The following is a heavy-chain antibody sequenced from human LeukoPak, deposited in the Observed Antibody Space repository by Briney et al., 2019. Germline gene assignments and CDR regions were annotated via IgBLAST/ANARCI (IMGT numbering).Heavy chain of an antibody. CDR1: GFTFSSYA. Sequence: PGGSLRLSCAASGFTFSSYAMSWVRQAPGKGLEWVANIKQDGSEKYYVDSVKGRFTISRDNAKNSLYLQMNSLRAEDTAVYYCASLAADIVVVVAASPGKKYYYYGMDVWGQGTTVTVSS. J-gene: IGHJ6*02. D-gene: IGHD2-15*01. CDR3: ASLAADIVVVVAASPGKKYYYYGMDV. V-gene: IGHV3-7*03. CDR2: IKQDGSEK.